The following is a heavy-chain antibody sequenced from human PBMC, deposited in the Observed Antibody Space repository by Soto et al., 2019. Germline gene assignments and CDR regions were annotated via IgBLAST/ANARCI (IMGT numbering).Heavy chain of an antibody. J-gene: IGHJ5*02. V-gene: IGHV4-59*01. Sequence: NPSETLSLTCTVSGGSISSYYWSWIRQPPGKGLEWIGYIYYSGSTNYNPSLKSRVTISVDTSKNQFSLKLSSVTAADTAVYYCARVMYGSGSYYSGWFDPWGQGTLVTVSS. CDR1: GGSISSYY. CDR2: IYYSGST. CDR3: ARVMYGSGSYYSGWFDP. D-gene: IGHD3-10*01.